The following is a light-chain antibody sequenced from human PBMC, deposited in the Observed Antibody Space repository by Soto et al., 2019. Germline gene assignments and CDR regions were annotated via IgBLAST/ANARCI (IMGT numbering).Light chain of an antibody. CDR1: QSVSSY. V-gene: IGKV3-11*01. CDR2: DAS. J-gene: IGKJ4*01. Sequence: EIVMTQSPGTLSLSPGERATLSCRASQSVSSYLAWYQQKPGQAPRLLIYDASNRATGIPARFSGSGSGTDFTLTISSLEPEDFAVYYCQQRSNWPKLTFGGGTTGDIK. CDR3: QQRSNWPKLT.